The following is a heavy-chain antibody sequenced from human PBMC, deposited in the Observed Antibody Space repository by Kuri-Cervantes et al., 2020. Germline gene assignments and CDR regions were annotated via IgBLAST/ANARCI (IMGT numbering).Heavy chain of an antibody. CDR3: ARGRLYYYGSGTLDY. J-gene: IGHJ4*02. CDR1: GGSISSYY. D-gene: IGHD3-10*01. CDR2: INHSGST. V-gene: IGHV4-34*01. Sequence: SETLSLTCTVSGGSISSYYWSWIRQPPGKGLEWIGEINHSGSTNYDSSLKSRVTISVDTSKNQFSLKLSSVTAADTAVYYCARGRLYYYGSGTLDYWGQGTLVTVSS.